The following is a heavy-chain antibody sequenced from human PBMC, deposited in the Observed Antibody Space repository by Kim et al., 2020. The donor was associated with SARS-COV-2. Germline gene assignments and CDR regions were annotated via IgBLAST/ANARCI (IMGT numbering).Heavy chain of an antibody. D-gene: IGHD1-1*01. V-gene: IGHV3-48*03. J-gene: IGHJ4*02. CDR2: I. CDR3: ARDVRSGTIDY. Sequence: IYNANSVKGRVTISRDNAKNYLYLKMNSLRAEDTAVYYCARDVRSGTIDYWGQGTLVTVSS.